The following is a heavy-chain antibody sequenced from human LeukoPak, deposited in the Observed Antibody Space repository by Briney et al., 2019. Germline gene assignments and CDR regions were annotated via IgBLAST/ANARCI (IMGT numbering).Heavy chain of an antibody. Sequence: GASVKVSCKVSGYTLTELSMHWVRPAPGKGLEWMGGFDPEDGETIYAQKFQGRVTMTEDTSTDTAYMELSSLRSEDTAVYYCATTIRPYYYDSSGYFRDYWGQGTLVTVSS. D-gene: IGHD3-22*01. CDR2: FDPEDGET. J-gene: IGHJ4*02. V-gene: IGHV1-24*01. CDR1: GYTLTELS. CDR3: ATTIRPYYYDSSGYFRDY.